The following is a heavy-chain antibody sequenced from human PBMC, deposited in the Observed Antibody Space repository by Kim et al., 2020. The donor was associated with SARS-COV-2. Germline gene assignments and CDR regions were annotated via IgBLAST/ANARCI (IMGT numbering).Heavy chain of an antibody. CDR3: ARAGPYYYDSSGYSPNFDY. Sequence: ASVKVSCKASGYTFTSYAMNWVRQAPGQGLEWMGWINTNTGNPTYAQGFTGRFVFSLDTSVSTAYLQIISLKAEDTAVYYCARAGPYYYDSSGYSPNFDYWGQGTLVTVSS. V-gene: IGHV7-4-1*02. D-gene: IGHD3-22*01. CDR1: GYTFTSYA. CDR2: INTNTGNP. J-gene: IGHJ4*02.